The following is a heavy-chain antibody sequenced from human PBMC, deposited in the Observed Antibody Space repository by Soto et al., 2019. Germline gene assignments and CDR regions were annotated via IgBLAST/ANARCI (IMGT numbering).Heavy chain of an antibody. V-gene: IGHV1-3*01. CDR3: AREGAHYAPFDQ. J-gene: IGHJ4*02. Sequence: QVQLVQSGAEAKKPGASVKVSCKASGYTFTDYAIHWVRQAPGQGLEWMGWINVGNGNTGYSRKFQGRVTNGRDISATTAYIEVTSLTSEDTAIYYCAREGAHYAPFDQWGQGTLVTVSS. CDR2: INVGNGNT. D-gene: IGHD3-16*01. CDR1: GYTFTDYA.